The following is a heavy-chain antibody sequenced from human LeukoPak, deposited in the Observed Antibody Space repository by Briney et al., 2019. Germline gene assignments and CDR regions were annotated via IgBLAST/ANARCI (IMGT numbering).Heavy chain of an antibody. V-gene: IGHV1-2*06. Sequence: ASVKVSCKASGYTFTGYYKHWVRQAPGQGLEWMGRINPNSGGTNYAHKFQGRVTMTRDTSISTAYMELSRLRSDDTAVYYCARDLSSTYDFWSGYYTGEVDYWGQGTLVTVSS. CDR1: GYTFTGYY. CDR3: ARDLSSTYDFWSGYYTGEVDY. D-gene: IGHD3-3*01. CDR2: INPNSGGT. J-gene: IGHJ4*02.